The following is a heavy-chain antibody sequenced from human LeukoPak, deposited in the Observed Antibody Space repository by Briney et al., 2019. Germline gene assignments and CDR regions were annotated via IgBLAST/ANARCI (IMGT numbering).Heavy chain of an antibody. J-gene: IGHJ4*02. CDR2: IYYSGST. CDR1: GGSISSGGYY. D-gene: IGHD3-22*01. CDR3: VRAWWDSSVTFDY. Sequence: ASETLSLTCTVSGGSISSGGYYWSWIRQHPGKGLEWIGYIYYSGSTYYNPSLKSRVTISVDTSKNQFSLKLSSVTAADTAVYYCVRAWWDSSVTFDYWGQGTLVTVSS. V-gene: IGHV4-31*03.